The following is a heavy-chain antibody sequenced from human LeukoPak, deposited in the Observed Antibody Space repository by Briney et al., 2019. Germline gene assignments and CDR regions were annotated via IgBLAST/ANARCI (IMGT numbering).Heavy chain of an antibody. J-gene: IGHJ3*02. D-gene: IGHD3-3*01. Sequence: GESLKISCKGSGCSFTSYWIGWVRQMPGKGLEWMGIIYPGDSDTRYSPSFQGQVTISADKSISTAYLQWSSLKASDTAMYYCASAYYDFWSGPDAFDIWGQGTMVTVSS. CDR3: ASAYYDFWSGPDAFDI. CDR1: GCSFTSYW. V-gene: IGHV5-51*01. CDR2: IYPGDSDT.